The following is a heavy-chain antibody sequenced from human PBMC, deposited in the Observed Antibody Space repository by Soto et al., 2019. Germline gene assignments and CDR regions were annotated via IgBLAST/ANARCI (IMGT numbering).Heavy chain of an antibody. Sequence: GESLKISCTGSGYSFTSYWIRWVLHMPLKGLEWMGIIYPGDSDTRYSPSFKGQVTISADKSISTAYLQWSSLKASDTAMYYCASVQWLVTARNAFDIWGKGTMVTVTS. D-gene: IGHD6-19*01. V-gene: IGHV5-51*01. CDR1: GYSFTSYW. CDR3: ASVQWLVTARNAFDI. J-gene: IGHJ3*02. CDR2: IYPGDSDT.